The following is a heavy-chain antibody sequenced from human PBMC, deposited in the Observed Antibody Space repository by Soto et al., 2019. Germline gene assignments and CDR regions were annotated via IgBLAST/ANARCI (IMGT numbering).Heavy chain of an antibody. J-gene: IGHJ4*02. CDR2: IIPIFGTA. CDR3: ATQIGLYYYDSSGSYFFDY. CDR1: GGTFSSYA. Sequence: QVQLVQSGAEVKKPGSSVNVSCKASGGTFSSYAISWVRQAPGQGLEWMGGIIPIFGTANYAQKFQGRVTITADKSTSTAYMELSSLRSEDTAVYYCATQIGLYYYDSSGSYFFDYWGQGTLVTVSS. D-gene: IGHD3-22*01. V-gene: IGHV1-69*06.